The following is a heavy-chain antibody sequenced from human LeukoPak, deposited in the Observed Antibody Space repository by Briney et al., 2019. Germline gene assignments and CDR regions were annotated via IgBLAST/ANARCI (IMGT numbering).Heavy chain of an antibody. CDR3: AILKSGDMGY. CDR1: GYTFTGYY. J-gene: IGHJ4*02. V-gene: IGHV1-2*02. CDR2: IDCNSGGT. D-gene: IGHD1-26*01. Sequence: GASVKVSCKASGYTFTGYYIHWVRQAPGQGLEWMGWIDCNSGGTNYAPKFQGRVTMTRDTSISTAYMELSSLRSDDTAVYYCAILKSGDMGYWGQGTLVTVSS.